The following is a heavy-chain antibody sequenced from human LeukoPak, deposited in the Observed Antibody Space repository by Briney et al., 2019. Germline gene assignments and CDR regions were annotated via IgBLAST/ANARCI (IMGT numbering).Heavy chain of an antibody. CDR2: ISGSGGST. CDR3: AKEGEITIFGVVTHPFDP. CDR1: GFTFSSYA. Sequence: GGSLRLSCAASGFTFSSYAMSWVRQAPGKGLEWVSAISGSGGSTYYADSVKGRFTISRDNSKNTLYLQMNSLRAEDTAVYYCAKEGEITIFGVVTHPFDPWGQGTLVTVSS. V-gene: IGHV3-23*01. J-gene: IGHJ5*02. D-gene: IGHD3-3*01.